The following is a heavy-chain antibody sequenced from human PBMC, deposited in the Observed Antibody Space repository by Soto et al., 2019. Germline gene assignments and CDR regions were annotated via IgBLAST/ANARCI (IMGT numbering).Heavy chain of an antibody. V-gene: IGHV3-9*01. J-gene: IGHJ4*02. D-gene: IGHD4-17*01. Sequence: GGSLRLSCGVSGFRFDDYGMHWVRQAPGKGLEWIAGISRDSRSISYGASMKGRFTISRDNAKNSLYLQLNSLRADDTAFYYCVKDALTTVAYYFDYWGQGALVTVSS. CDR2: ISRDSRSI. CDR1: GFRFDDYG. CDR3: VKDALTTVAYYFDY.